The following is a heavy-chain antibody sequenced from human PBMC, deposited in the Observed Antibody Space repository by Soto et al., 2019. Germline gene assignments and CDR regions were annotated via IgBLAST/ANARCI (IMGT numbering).Heavy chain of an antibody. D-gene: IGHD1-26*01. V-gene: IGHV1-46*01. CDR3: ASKFSRGSFPYFHT. Sequence: QVELLQSGAEVRKPGASVKVSCKASGHTFTGNYMHWVRQAPGQGLEWMGIINPEGDVTTYAHKFRGSVNLPRDMSRSTSYMELRSLTSEDTSVYSTASKFSRGSFPYFHTWGQGTVVTVSS. J-gene: IGHJ5*02. CDR1: GHTFTGNY. CDR2: INPEGDVT.